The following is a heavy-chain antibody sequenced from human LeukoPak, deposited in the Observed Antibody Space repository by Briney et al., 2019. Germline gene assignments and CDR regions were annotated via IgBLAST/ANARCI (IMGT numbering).Heavy chain of an antibody. CDR2: IISSSSPI. Sequence: GGSLRLSCAASGFTFSSYAMHWVRQAPGKGLEWVSYIISSSSPIYYADSVKGRFTISRDNAKNSLYLQMNSLRAEDTAVYYCTRPLYYDSSGYYYDAFDTWGQGTMVTVSS. CDR1: GFTFSSYA. D-gene: IGHD3-22*01. J-gene: IGHJ3*02. CDR3: TRPLYYDSSGYYYDAFDT. V-gene: IGHV3-48*01.